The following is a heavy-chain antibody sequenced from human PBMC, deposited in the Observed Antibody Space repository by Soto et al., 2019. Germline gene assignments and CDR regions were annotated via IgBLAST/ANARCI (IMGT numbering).Heavy chain of an antibody. V-gene: IGHV3-33*01. Sequence: QVQLVESGGGVVQPGRSLRLSCAASGFTFSTYGMHWVRQAPGTGLEWVAGIWYDGSHKDYVESVKGRFTISRDNSKKTLYLQMSGLRVEDRAVYYCARAWVAFDCWGQGAMVGVSS. J-gene: IGHJ4*02. CDR1: GFTFSTYG. CDR2: IWYDGSHK. D-gene: IGHD1-26*01. CDR3: ARAWVAFDC.